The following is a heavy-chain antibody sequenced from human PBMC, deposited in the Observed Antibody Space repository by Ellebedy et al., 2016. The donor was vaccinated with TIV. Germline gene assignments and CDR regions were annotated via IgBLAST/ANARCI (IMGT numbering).Heavy chain of an antibody. J-gene: IGHJ6*02. CDR1: GFTFDDYG. D-gene: IGHD1-7*01. Sequence: SLKISCAASGFTFDDYGMHWVRQAPGKGLEWVSGISWNSGKIGYADSVKGRFTISRDNAKNSLSLQMNSLRVEDTALYYCAKDISGGIITGTTLADYYGMVVWGQGTTVTVSS. CDR2: ISWNSGKI. CDR3: AKDISGGIITGTTLADYYGMVV. V-gene: IGHV3-9*01.